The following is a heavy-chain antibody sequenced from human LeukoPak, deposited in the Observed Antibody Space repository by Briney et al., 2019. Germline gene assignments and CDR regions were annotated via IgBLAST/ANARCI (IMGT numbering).Heavy chain of an antibody. J-gene: IGHJ4*02. CDR1: GYTFTSYG. CDR2: INAGNGNT. V-gene: IGHV1-3*01. Sequence: ASVKVSCKASGYTFTSYGISWVRQAPGQRLEWMGWINAGNGNTKYSQKFQGRVTITRDTSASTAYMELSSLRSEDTAVYYCARASVYSGSYSFDYWGQGTLVTVSS. CDR3: ARASVYSGSYSFDY. D-gene: IGHD1-26*01.